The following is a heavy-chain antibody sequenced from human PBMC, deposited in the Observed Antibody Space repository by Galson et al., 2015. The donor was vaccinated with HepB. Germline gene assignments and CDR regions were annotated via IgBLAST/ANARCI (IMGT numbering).Heavy chain of an antibody. J-gene: IGHJ4*02. CDR3: AREGDIVVVPAAMDY. Sequence: SVKVSCKASGYTFTSYGISWVRQAPGQGLEWMGWISAYNGNTNYAQKLQGRVTMTTDTSTSTAYMELRSLRSDDTAVYYCAREGDIVVVPAAMDYWGQGTLVTVSS. CDR1: GYTFTSYG. CDR2: ISAYNGNT. V-gene: IGHV1-18*01. D-gene: IGHD2-2*01.